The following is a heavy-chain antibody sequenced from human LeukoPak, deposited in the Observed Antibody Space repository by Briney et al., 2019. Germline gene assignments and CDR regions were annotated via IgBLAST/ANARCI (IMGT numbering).Heavy chain of an antibody. CDR3: ARDRGYDFPTFYYYYMDV. Sequence: ASVKVSCKASGYTFTSYGINWVRQAPGQGLEWMGWIRVYNGNTNYAQKLQGRVTMTTDTSTSTAYMELRSLRSDDTAVYYCARDRGYDFPTFYYYYMDVWGKGTTVTVSS. V-gene: IGHV1-18*01. CDR1: GYTFTSYG. J-gene: IGHJ6*03. D-gene: IGHD3-3*01. CDR2: IRVYNGNT.